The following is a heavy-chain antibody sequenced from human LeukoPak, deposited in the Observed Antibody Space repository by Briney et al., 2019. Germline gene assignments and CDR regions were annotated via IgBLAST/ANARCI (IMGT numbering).Heavy chain of an antibody. D-gene: IGHD6-6*01. CDR3: AKASSSSVSAGGLDY. V-gene: IGHV3-9*01. CDR2: ISWNSGSI. Sequence: GGSLRLSCAASGFTFDDYAMHWVRQAPGKGLEWVSGISWNSGSIGYADSVKGRFTISRDNAKNSLYLQMNSLRAEDKALYYCAKASSSSVSAGGLDYWGQGTLVTVSS. J-gene: IGHJ4*02. CDR1: GFTFDDYA.